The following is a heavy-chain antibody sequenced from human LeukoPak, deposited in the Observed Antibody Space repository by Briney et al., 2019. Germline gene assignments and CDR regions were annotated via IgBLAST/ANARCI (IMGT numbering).Heavy chain of an antibody. J-gene: IGHJ6*02. V-gene: IGHV4-39*07. CDR2: IYYSGST. Sequence: PSETLSLTCTVSGGSISGSSYYWGWIRQPPGKGLEWIGSIYYSGSTYYNPSLKSRVTISVDTSKNQFSLKLSSVTAADTAVYYCARDQGVGYDSSGYYYYYGMDVWGQGTTVTVSS. D-gene: IGHD3-22*01. CDR1: GGSISGSSYY. CDR3: ARDQGVGYDSSGYYYYYGMDV.